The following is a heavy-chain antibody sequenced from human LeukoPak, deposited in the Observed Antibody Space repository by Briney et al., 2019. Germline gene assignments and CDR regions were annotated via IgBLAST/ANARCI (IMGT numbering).Heavy chain of an antibody. V-gene: IGHV1-2*02. J-gene: IGHJ4*02. CDR3: ARGQQWLEAFDY. CDR1: GYTFSDYY. CDR2: INPNSGFA. D-gene: IGHD6-19*01. Sequence: ASVKVSCKTSGYTFSDYYIHWIRQAPGQGLQWMGWINPNSGFAHYPQNFQGRLTMTRDTSISTVYMELSRLRSDDTAVYYCARGQQWLEAFDYWGLGTLVTVSS.